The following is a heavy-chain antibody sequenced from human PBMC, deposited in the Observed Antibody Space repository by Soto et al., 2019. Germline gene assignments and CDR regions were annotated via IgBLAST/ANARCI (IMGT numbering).Heavy chain of an antibody. Sequence: SETLSLTCAVSGGSISSGGYSWSWIRQPPGKGLEWIGYIYHSGSTYYNPSLKSRVTISVDRSKNQFSLKLSSVTAADTAVYYCARDGYYDSPWGQGTLVTVSS. CDR1: GGSISSGGYS. V-gene: IGHV4-30-2*01. CDR2: IYHSGST. J-gene: IGHJ4*02. CDR3: ARDGYYDSP. D-gene: IGHD3-22*01.